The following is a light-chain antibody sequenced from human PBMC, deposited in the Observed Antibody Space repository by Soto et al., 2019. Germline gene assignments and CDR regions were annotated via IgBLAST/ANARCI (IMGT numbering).Light chain of an antibody. Sequence: EIVLTQSPATLSLSPGERAILSCRASQSGPIDLAWYQQKPGQAPRLLIFDASKRATGIPGRFSGDGSGTDLTLTINSTEPGDFAIYYCQQRSQWPWTFGQGTKVEIK. CDR1: QSGPID. CDR3: QQRSQWPWT. CDR2: DAS. J-gene: IGKJ1*01. V-gene: IGKV3-11*01.